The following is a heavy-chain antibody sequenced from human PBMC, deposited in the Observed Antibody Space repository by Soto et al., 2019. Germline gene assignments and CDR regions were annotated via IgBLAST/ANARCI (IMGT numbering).Heavy chain of an antibody. D-gene: IGHD6-13*01. CDR3: AREDIAAAGTDFDY. J-gene: IGHJ4*02. Sequence: GGSLRLSCAASGFTVSSNYMSWVRQAPGKGLEWVSVIYSGGSTYYADSVKGRFTISRDNSKNTLYLQMNSLRAEDTAVYYCAREDIAAAGTDFDYWGQGTLVTVSS. CDR2: IYSGGST. CDR1: GFTVSSNY. V-gene: IGHV3-66*01.